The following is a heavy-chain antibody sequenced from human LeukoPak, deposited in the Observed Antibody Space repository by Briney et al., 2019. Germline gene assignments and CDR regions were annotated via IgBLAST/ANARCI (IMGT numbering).Heavy chain of an antibody. CDR1: GDTFSSYA. V-gene: IGHV1-8*02. Sequence: ASVKVSCKASGDTFSSYAISWVRQAPGQGLEWMGWMNHNSGNTGYAQKFQGRLTMTRNTSISTAYIGLSSLRSEDTAVYYCARKEVYAREYNWVDPSGQGTLVTVSS. CDR2: MNHNSGNT. CDR3: ARKEVYAREYNWVDP. J-gene: IGHJ5*02. D-gene: IGHD2-8*01.